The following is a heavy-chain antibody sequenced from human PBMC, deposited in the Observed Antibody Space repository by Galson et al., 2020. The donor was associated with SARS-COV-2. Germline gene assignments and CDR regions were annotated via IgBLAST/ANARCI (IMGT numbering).Heavy chain of an antibody. CDR3: VKGVYGSVSYYGPYGMDV. D-gene: IGHD3-10*01. Sequence: GESLKISCSASGFTFSSYAMHWVRQAPGKGLEYVSAISSNGGSTYYADSVKGRFTISRDNSKNTLYLQMSSLRAEDTALYYCVKGVYGSVSYYGPYGMDVWGQGTTVTVSS. J-gene: IGHJ6*02. CDR2: ISSNGGST. V-gene: IGHV3-64D*08. CDR1: GFTFSSYA.